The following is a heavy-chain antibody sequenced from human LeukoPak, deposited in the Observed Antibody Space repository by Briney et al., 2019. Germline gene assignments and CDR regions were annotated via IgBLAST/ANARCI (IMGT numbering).Heavy chain of an antibody. D-gene: IGHD1-26*01. CDR1: GFTLSSYS. Sequence: GGSLRLSCAASGFTLSSYSMNWVRQAPGKGLEWVSYISSSSSTIYYADSVKGRFTISRDNSKNTLYLQMNSLRAEDTAVYYCAKGLRWELLLGYYFDYWGQGTLVTVSS. CDR2: ISSSSSTI. J-gene: IGHJ4*02. CDR3: AKGLRWELLLGYYFDY. V-gene: IGHV3-48*01.